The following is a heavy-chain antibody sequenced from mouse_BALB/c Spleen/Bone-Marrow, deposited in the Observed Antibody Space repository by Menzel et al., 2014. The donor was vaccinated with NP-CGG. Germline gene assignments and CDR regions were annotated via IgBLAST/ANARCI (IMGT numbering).Heavy chain of an antibody. V-gene: IGHV14-3*02. J-gene: IGHJ2*01. D-gene: IGHD1-2*01. CDR3: ARYYYGYYFDY. CDR2: IDPANGNT. CDR1: GFNIKDTY. Sequence: VQLQQSGAELVKPGASVKLSCTASGFNIKDTYMHWVRQRPEQGLEWIGRIDPANGNTKYDPKFQGKATITADTSSNTAYLQLSSLTSEDTAVYYCARYYYGYYFDYWGQGTTLTVSS.